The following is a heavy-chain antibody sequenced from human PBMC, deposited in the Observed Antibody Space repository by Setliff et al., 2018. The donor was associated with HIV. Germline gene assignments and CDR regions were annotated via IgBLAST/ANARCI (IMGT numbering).Heavy chain of an antibody. D-gene: IGHD6-13*01. V-gene: IGHV4-4*07. J-gene: IGHJ5*02. CDR2: IYTSGST. CDR3: ARLLRSGYSTTWYEGGAAWWFDP. CDR1: GGSITSHY. Sequence: PSETLSLTCIVSGGSITSHYWGWIRQPAGKGLEWIGRIYTSGSTNYSPSLKSRVTMSVDTSKNQFSLNLRSVTAADTAMYFCARLLRSGYSTTWYEGGAAWWFDPWGQGTLVTVSS.